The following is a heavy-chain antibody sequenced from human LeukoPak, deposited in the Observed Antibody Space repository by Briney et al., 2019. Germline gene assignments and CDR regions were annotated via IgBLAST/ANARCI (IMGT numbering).Heavy chain of an antibody. CDR2: IKQDGSKK. D-gene: IGHD5-24*01. CDR3: TRVGYIDEGIDY. V-gene: IGHV3-7*04. J-gene: IGHJ4*02. Sequence: GGSLRLSCEASGFTFSSYWMNWVRQAPGKGLEWVANIKQDGSKKSYVDSVKGRFTISRDNAKNSLYLQMNSLRAEDTAIYYCTRVGYIDEGIDYWGQGTLVTVSS. CDR1: GFTFSSYW.